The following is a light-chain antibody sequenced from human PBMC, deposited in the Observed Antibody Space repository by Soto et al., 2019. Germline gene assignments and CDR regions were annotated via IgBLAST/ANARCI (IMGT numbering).Light chain of an antibody. CDR3: QKYDHAPLT. CDR2: AAS. Sequence: DIQMTQSPSSLSASVGGRVTITCRASQGIGNYLAWYQQRPGKVPKLLIYAASTLQSGVPSRFSGSGSGPDFTLTISSLQPEDVATYYCQKYDHAPLTFGGGTKVDIK. J-gene: IGKJ4*01. V-gene: IGKV1-27*01. CDR1: QGIGNY.